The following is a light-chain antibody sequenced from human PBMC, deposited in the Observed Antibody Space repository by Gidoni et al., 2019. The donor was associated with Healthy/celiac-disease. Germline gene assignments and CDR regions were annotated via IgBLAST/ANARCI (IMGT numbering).Light chain of an antibody. CDR1: QSVSSN. V-gene: IGKV3-15*01. J-gene: IGKJ1*01. CDR2: GAS. CDR3: QQFNIWPRT. Sequence: DIVMTQSPATLSVSPGARATLSCRASQSVSSNLAWYQQKPGQAPRLLIYGASTRATGIPARFSGSGSGTEFTLTISSLQSEDFAVYYCQQFNIWPRTFGQGTKVEIK.